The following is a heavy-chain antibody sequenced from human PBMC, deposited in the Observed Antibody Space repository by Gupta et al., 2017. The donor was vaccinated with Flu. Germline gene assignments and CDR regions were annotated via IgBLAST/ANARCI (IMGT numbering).Heavy chain of an antibody. D-gene: IGHD3-10*01. CDR1: GFTFSSYV. V-gene: IGHV3-48*03. J-gene: IGHJ4*02. CDR3: ARDLYYYGSGSAGIGRDY. Sequence: EVQLVESGGGLVQPGGSLRLSCAASGFTFSSYVMHWVRQAPGKGLEWVSFISSSGSTIYYADSVKGRFTISRDNAKNSLYLQMNSLRAEDTAVYYCARDLYYYGSGSAGIGRDYWGQGTLVTVSS. CDR2: ISSSGSTI.